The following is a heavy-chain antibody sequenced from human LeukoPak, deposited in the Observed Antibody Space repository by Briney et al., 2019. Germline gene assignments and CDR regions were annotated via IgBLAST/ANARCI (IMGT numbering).Heavy chain of an antibody. J-gene: IGHJ2*01. Sequence: SQTLSLTCTVSGGSISSGDYYWSWIRQPPGKGLEWIGYTYYSGSTYYNPSLKSRVTISVDTSKNQFSLKLSSVTAADTAVYYCAREAVGATNWYFDLWGRGTLVTVSS. CDR2: TYYSGST. V-gene: IGHV4-30-4*01. CDR3: AREAVGATNWYFDL. D-gene: IGHD1-26*01. CDR1: GGSISSGDYY.